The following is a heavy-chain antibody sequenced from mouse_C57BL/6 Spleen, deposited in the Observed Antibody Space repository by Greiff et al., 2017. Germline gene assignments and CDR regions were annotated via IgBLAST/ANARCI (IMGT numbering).Heavy chain of an antibody. CDR3: AREGGLRLGSYWYFDV. J-gene: IGHJ1*03. CDR1: GYTFTSYW. CDR2: IDPSDSET. V-gene: IGHV1-52*01. Sequence: VQLQQPGAELVRPGSSVKLSCKASGYTFTSYWMHWVKQRPIQGLEWIGNIDPSDSETNYNQKFKDKATLTVDKSSSTAYMQLSSLTSEDSAVYYCAREGGLRLGSYWYFDVWGTGTTVTVSS. D-gene: IGHD2-2*01.